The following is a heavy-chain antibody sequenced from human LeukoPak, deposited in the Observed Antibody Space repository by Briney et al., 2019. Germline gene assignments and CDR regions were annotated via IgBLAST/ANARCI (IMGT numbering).Heavy chain of an antibody. CDR1: GFSISSGGYY. CDR3: ARARDLTIFGVVNPGTLDY. D-gene: IGHD3-3*01. V-gene: IGHV4-31*03. J-gene: IGHJ4*02. Sequence: SQTLSLTCTVSGFSISSGGYYWGWIRQEQGKGLEWIVYIYYSGSTYDNPSLKRRVTISVDTSKTQFSLKLSSVTAADTAVYYCARARDLTIFGVVNPGTLDYWGQGTLVTVSS. CDR2: IYYSGST.